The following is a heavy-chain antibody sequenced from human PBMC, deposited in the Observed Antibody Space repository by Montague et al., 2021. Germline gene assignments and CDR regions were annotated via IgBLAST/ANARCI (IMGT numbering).Heavy chain of an antibody. J-gene: IGHJ3*02. CDR2: ISRTSSI. CDR3: ARDSPRGGLGAFDI. V-gene: IGHV3-69-1*01. CDR1: TLTFSGYD. D-gene: IGHD3-16*01. Sequence: SLRLSCSASTLTFSGYDMNWVRQAPGKGLEWVSHISRTSSIKYAESVKGRFVISKDNAKKSLYLQMDSLRDEDTAVYYCARDSPRGGLGAFDIWGQGTMVSVSS.